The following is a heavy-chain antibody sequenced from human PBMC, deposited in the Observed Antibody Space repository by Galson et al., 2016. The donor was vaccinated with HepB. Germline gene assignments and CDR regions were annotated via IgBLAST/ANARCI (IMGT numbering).Heavy chain of an antibody. D-gene: IGHD3-16*01. Sequence: LRLSCAASGFTFSNYGMAWVRQAPEKGLEWVSTISDSGANTHYADSVRGRFTISRDNSRNTLYLEVHSLRADDTALYYCARGVGGVKSMFDYWGQGTRVTVSS. V-gene: IGHV3-23*01. CDR2: ISDSGANT. CDR1: GFTFSNYG. CDR3: ARGVGGVKSMFDY. J-gene: IGHJ4*02.